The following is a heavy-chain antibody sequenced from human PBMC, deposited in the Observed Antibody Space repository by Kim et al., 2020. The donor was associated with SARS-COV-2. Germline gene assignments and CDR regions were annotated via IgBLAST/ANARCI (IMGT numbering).Heavy chain of an antibody. V-gene: IGHV3-23*01. CDR2: ISETGEAS. Sequence: GGSLRLSCAASGFTFNHYYMTWVRQAPGRGLEWVSSISETGEASYYADSVKGRFTISRDNSKDTMYLQVNRLRVEDTATYFCAREQEGNIPLVRPALFSPGSPYYYGLDVWGRGTGVTIS. CDR1: GFTFNHYY. J-gene: IGHJ6*02. D-gene: IGHD3-10*01. CDR3: AREQEGNIPLVRPALFSPGSPYYYGLDV.